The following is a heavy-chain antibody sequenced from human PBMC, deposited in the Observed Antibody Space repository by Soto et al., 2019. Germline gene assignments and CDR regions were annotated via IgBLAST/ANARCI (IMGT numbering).Heavy chain of an antibody. Sequence: GASVKVSCKASGYTFSNYGISWVRQGPGQGLEWMGWISGYNGNTHYEEKVQDRIKMTTDTSTSTTYLELRSLRSDDTAVYFCARDPGFGFGYSYAFAMDVCGQGTTVTVSS. CDR3: ARDPGFGFGYSYAFAMDV. J-gene: IGHJ6*02. V-gene: IGHV1-18*01. CDR2: ISGYNGNT. CDR1: GYTFSNYG. D-gene: IGHD5-18*01.